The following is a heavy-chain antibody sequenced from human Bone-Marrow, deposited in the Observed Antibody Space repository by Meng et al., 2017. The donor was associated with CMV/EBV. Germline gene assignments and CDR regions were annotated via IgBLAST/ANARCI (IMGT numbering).Heavy chain of an antibody. CDR1: GGTFSNFA. CDR3: ARGDIAARRTIYYYRTDI. V-gene: IGHV1-69*05. J-gene: IGHJ6*02. D-gene: IGHD6-6*01. CDR2: FIPMFATT. Sequence: SVKVSCKASGGTFSNFAISWVRQAPGQGLEWMGGFIPMFATTNYAQKFQGRVTITTDESTRSVYMELGSLRSEDTAVYYCARGDIAARRTIYYYRTDIWGQGTTVTVSS.